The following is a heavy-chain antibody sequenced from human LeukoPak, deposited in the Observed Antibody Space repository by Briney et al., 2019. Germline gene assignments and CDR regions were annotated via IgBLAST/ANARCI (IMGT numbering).Heavy chain of an antibody. V-gene: IGHV3-21*01. J-gene: IGHJ4*02. CDR1: GFTFSSYS. CDR3: ARRHCSSTSCYGFDY. D-gene: IGHD2-2*01. CDR2: ISSSSSYI. Sequence: GGSLRLSCAASGFTFSSYSMNWVRQAPGKGLEWVSSISSSSSYIYYADSVKGRFTISGDNAKNSLYLQMNSLRAEDTAVYYCARRHCSSTSCYGFDYWGQGTLVTVSS.